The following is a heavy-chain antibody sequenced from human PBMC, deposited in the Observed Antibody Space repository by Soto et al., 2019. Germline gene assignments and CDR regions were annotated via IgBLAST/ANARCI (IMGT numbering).Heavy chain of an antibody. V-gene: IGHV3-23*01. J-gene: IGHJ4*02. CDR2: ISGSGGST. CDR3: AKEPNILEGLREPGYFEY. D-gene: IGHD3-3*01. CDR1: GFTFSSYA. Sequence: EMQLLESGGTLVQPGGSLRLSCVASGFTFSSYAMSWVRQAPGKGLEWVSAISGSGGSTYYADSVKGRFTISRDNFKNTLYLQMNSLRAEDTAVYYCAKEPNILEGLREPGYFEYWGQGTLVTVSS.